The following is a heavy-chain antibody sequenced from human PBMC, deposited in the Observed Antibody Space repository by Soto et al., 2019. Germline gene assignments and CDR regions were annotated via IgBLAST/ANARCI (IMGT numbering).Heavy chain of an antibody. Sequence: PGGSLRLSCAASGFTFSSDTISWVRQAPGKGPEWLSYISGTSSTIYYAHSVKGRFTISRDNAKNSLYLQMDSLRDEDTALYYCEGDSGYGMDVWGQGTTVTVSS. V-gene: IGHV3-48*02. CDR3: EGDSGYGMDV. J-gene: IGHJ6*02. D-gene: IGHD3-10*01. CDR2: ISGTSSTI. CDR1: GFTFSSDT.